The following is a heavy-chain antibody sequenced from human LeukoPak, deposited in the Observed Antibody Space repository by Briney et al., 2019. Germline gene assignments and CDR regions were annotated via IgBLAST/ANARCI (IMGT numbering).Heavy chain of an antibody. V-gene: IGHV3-7*03. CDR1: GFTFSSYW. D-gene: IGHD3-9*01. CDR2: INKDGGEK. J-gene: IGHJ5*02. Sequence: TGGSLRLSCAASGFTFSSYWMSWVRQAPGKGLEWVANINKDGGEKYYVDSVKGRFTISRDNAKNSLYLQMNSLRADDTAVYYCARVNDILTGPIEGFDPWGQGTLVTVSS. CDR3: ARVNDILTGPIEGFDP.